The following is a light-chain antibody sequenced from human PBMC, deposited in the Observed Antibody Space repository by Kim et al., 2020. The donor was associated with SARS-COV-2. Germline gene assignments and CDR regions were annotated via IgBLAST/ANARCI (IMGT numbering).Light chain of an antibody. Sequence: SYELTQPPSVSVSPGQTASITCSGDKLGDKYACLYQQKPGQSPVLVIYQDSKRPSGIPERFSGSNSGNTDTLTISGTQAMDEADYYCQAWDSSPVVFGGG. V-gene: IGLV3-1*01. J-gene: IGLJ2*01. CDR1: KLGDKY. CDR3: QAWDSSPVV. CDR2: QDS.